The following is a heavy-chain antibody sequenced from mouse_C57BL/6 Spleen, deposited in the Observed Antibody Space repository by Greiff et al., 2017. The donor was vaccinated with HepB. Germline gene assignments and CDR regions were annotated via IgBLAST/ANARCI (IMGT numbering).Heavy chain of an antibody. J-gene: IGHJ2*01. D-gene: IGHD4-1*01. CDR1: GYSITSGYY. Sequence: EVQLQESGPGLVKPSQSLSLTCSVTGYSITSGYYWNWIRQFPGNKLEWMGYISYDGSNNYNPSLKNRISITRDTSKNQFFLKLNSVTTEDTATYYCAREWDGEDYWGQGTTLTVSS. CDR3: AREWDGEDY. V-gene: IGHV3-6*01. CDR2: ISYDGSN.